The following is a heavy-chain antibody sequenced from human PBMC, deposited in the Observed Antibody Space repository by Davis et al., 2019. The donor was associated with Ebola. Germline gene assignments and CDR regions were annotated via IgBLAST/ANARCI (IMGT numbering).Heavy chain of an antibody. CDR2: INWNGGST. D-gene: IGHD3-22*01. CDR1: GFTFSSYW. J-gene: IGHJ6*02. Sequence: HTGGSLRLSCAASGFTFSSYWMHWVRQAPGKGLEWVSGINWNGGSTGYADSVKGRFTISRDNAKNTLYLQMNSLRAEDTAVYYCARGLTMIQAWGMDVWGQGTTVTVSS. V-gene: IGHV3-74*01. CDR3: ARGLTMIQAWGMDV.